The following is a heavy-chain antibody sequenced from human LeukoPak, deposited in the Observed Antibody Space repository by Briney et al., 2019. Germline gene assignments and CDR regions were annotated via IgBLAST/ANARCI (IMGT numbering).Heavy chain of an antibody. V-gene: IGHV4-34*01. D-gene: IGHD2-21*02. CDR3: ARVRRVVTTNWFDP. J-gene: IGHJ5*02. CDR1: GGSFSGYY. CDR2: INHSGST. Sequence: SETLSLTCAVYGGSFSGYYWSWIRQPPGKGLEWIGEINHSGSTNYNPSLKSRVTISVDTSKNQFSLKLSSVTAADTAVYYCARVRRVVTTNWFDPWGQGTLVTVSS.